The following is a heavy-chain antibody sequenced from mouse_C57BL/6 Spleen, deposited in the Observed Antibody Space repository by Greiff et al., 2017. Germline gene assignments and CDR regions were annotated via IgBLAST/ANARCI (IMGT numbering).Heavy chain of an antibody. D-gene: IGHD3-2*02. CDR2: INPYNGGT. CDR3: ANSGAMDY. J-gene: IGHJ4*01. Sequence: VQLKESGPVLVKPGASVKMSCKASGYTFTDYYMNWVKQSHGKSLEWIGVINPYNGGTSSNQKFKGKATLTVDKSSSTAYMELNSLTSEDSAVYYCANSGAMDYWGQGTSVTVSS. V-gene: IGHV1-19*01. CDR1: GYTFTDYY.